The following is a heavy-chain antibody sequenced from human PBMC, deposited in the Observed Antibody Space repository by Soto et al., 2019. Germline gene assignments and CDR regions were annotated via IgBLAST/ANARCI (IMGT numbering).Heavy chain of an antibody. Sequence: GGPLRLSCAASVFTFNSYGMHWVRQAPGKGLEWVAVIWYDGSNKYYADSVKGRFTISRDNSKNTLYLQMNSLRAEDTAVYYCARDRGYYFDYWGKGTLVTVSS. D-gene: IGHD3-10*01. CDR3: ARDRGYYFDY. J-gene: IGHJ4*02. CDR1: VFTFNSYG. CDR2: IWYDGSNK. V-gene: IGHV3-33*01.